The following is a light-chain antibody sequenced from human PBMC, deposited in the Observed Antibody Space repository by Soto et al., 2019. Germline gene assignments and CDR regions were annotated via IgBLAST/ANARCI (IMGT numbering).Light chain of an antibody. CDR3: ATWSDSLKGWV. J-gene: IGLJ3*02. Sequence: QSALTQPPSASRTPGQRFTIPCSGSSSDIGSNSVNWYQQLPGAAPRLLIYANDHRPSGVPDRFSASKPGTSASLAISGVRSEDEAFYYCATWSDSLKGWVFGGGTQLTVL. V-gene: IGLV1-44*01. CDR2: AND. CDR1: SSDIGSNS.